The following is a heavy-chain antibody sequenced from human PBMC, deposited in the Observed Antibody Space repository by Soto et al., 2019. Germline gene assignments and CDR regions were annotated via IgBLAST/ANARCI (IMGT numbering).Heavy chain of an antibody. CDR1: GYTFTNYG. D-gene: IGHD6-13*01. V-gene: IGHV1-18*01. J-gene: IGHJ6*02. CDR3: AGIAAAGMGLEYYYYGMDV. CDR2: ISAYNGNT. Sequence: GASVKVSCKASGYTFTNYGISWVRQAPGQGLEWMGWISAYNGNTNYAQKLQGRVTMTTDTSTSTAYMELSSLRSEDTAVYYCAGIAAAGMGLEYYYYGMDVWGQGTTVTVSS.